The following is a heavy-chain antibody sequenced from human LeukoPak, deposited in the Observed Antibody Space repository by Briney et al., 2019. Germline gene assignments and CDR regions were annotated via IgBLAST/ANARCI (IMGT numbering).Heavy chain of an antibody. CDR1: GYTFTCYY. Sequence: GAPVKVSCKASGYTFTCYYMHWVRQAPGQGLEWMGWINPNSGGTNYAQKFQGRVTMTRDTSISTAYMELSRLRSDDTAVYYCARDPSSSAGNWFDPWGQGTLVTVSS. J-gene: IGHJ5*02. CDR2: INPNSGGT. D-gene: IGHD6-6*01. CDR3: ARDPSSSAGNWFDP. V-gene: IGHV1-2*02.